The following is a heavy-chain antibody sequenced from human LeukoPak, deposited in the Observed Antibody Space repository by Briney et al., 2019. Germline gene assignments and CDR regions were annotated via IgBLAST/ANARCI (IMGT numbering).Heavy chain of an antibody. D-gene: IGHD3/OR15-3a*01. V-gene: IGHV3-21*01. J-gene: IGHJ6*03. CDR3: ARDAWTSYYYYMDV. CDR2: ISSSSYI. Sequence: GGSLRLSCAASGFTFSSYSMNWVRQAPGKGLEWVSSISSSSYIYYADSVKGRFTISRDNAKNSLYLQMNSLRAEDTAVYYCARDAWTSYYYYMDVWGKGTTVTISS. CDR1: GFTFSSYS.